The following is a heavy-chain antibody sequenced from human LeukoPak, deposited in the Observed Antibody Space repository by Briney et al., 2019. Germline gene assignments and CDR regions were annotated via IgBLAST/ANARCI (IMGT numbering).Heavy chain of an antibody. V-gene: IGHV3-23*01. CDR3: APTAILPDAFDI. Sequence: PGGSLRLSCATSEFTFGSYAMTWVRQAPGKGLEWVSGITGVGGNTYYADSVKGRFTISRDNSKNTLYLQMNSLRAKDTAVYYCAPTAILPDAFDIWGQGTMVTVSS. CDR1: EFTFGSYA. CDR2: ITGVGGNT. J-gene: IGHJ3*02. D-gene: IGHD3-3*01.